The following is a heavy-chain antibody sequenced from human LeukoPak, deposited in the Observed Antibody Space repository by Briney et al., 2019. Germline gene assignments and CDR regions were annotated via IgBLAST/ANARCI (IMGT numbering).Heavy chain of an antibody. D-gene: IGHD3-10*01. Sequence: SLRLSCAASGFTFDDYAMHWVRQAPGKGLEWVSGISWNSGSIGYADSVKGRFTISRDNAKNSLYLQMNSLGAEDTALYYCAKDEVQGYFDYWGQGTLVTVSS. J-gene: IGHJ4*02. CDR1: GFTFDDYA. CDR3: AKDEVQGYFDY. V-gene: IGHV3-9*01. CDR2: ISWNSGSI.